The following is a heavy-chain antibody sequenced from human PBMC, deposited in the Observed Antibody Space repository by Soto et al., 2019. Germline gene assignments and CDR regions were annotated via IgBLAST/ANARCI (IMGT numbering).Heavy chain of an antibody. V-gene: IGHV3-64D*06. Sequence: GGYLRLSCSASGFAFSSYAMHWVRQTPGKGLEYVSAISPQGGSTYYADSVKGRFTISRDDSKNTVYLQMSSLRPDDTAVYYCVNMMIARGAFDFWGQGTLVTVSS. CDR3: VNMMIARGAFDF. CDR1: GFAFSSYA. D-gene: IGHD2-21*01. CDR2: ISPQGGST. J-gene: IGHJ4*02.